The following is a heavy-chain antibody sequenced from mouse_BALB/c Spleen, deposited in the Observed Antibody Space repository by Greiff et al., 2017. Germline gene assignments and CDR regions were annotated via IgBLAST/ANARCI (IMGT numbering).Heavy chain of an antibody. V-gene: IGHV3-6*02. J-gene: IGHJ4*01. CDR2: ISYDGSN. CDR1: GYSITSGYY. D-gene: IGHD1-1*01. CDR3: ARALYYYGSSDAMDY. Sequence: EVKVEESGPGLVKPSQSLSLTCSVTGYSITSGYYWNWIRQFPGNKLEWMGYISYDGSNNYNPSLKNRISITRDTSKNQFFLKLNSVTTEDTATYYCARALYYYGSSDAMDYWGQGTSVTVSS.